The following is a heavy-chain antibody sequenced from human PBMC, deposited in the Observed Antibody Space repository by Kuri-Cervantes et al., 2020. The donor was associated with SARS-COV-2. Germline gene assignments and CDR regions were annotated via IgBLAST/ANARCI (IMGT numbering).Heavy chain of an antibody. CDR3: ARARRGDIVVAPAAIASQVHPGNWYFDL. D-gene: IGHD2-2*02. J-gene: IGHJ2*01. CDR1: GFIFSNYG. V-gene: IGHV3-30*02. Sequence: GESLKISCAASGFIFSNYGMHWVRQAPGKGPEWVAFIRYDGDNKYYADSVKGRFTISRDNPKNTLYLQMNSLRAEDTAVYYCARARRGDIVVAPAAIASQVHPGNWYFDLWGRGTLVTVSS. CDR2: IRYDGDNK.